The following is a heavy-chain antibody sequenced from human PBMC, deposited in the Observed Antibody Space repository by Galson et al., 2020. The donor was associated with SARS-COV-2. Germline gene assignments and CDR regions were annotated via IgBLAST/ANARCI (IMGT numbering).Heavy chain of an antibody. V-gene: IGHV3-23*01. Sequence: GGSLRLSCAASGFTFNSYAMSWVRQAPGKGLEWVSSISYVPGRTWYAESVKGRFTISRDNPDNTVYLQMNSLRAEDTAVYYCAKYYGGYDYCFDFWGQGILVTVSS. D-gene: IGHD5-12*01. CDR1: GFTFNSYA. J-gene: IGHJ4*02. CDR2: ISYVPGRT. CDR3: AKYYGGYDYCFDF.